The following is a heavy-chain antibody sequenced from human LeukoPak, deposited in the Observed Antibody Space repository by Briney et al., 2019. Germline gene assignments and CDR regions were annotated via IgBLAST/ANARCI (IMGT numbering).Heavy chain of an antibody. CDR2: ISSGSTI. CDR1: GFTFSSYE. V-gene: IGHV3-48*03. CDR3: AKRTILDY. Sequence: GGSLRLPCAASGFTFSSYEMNWVRQAPGKVMEWVSYISSGSTIYYADSVKGRFTISRDNAKNSLYLQMNSLRAEDTALYYCAKRTILDYWGQGTLVTVSS. D-gene: IGHD1-1*01. J-gene: IGHJ4*02.